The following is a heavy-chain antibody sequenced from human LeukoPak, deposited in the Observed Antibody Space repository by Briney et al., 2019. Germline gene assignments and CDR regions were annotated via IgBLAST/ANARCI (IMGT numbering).Heavy chain of an antibody. V-gene: IGHV3-7*01. CDR3: ARRVLGYYDSSGYSPYYFDY. CDR1: GFTFSHYW. J-gene: IGHJ4*02. CDR2: INLDGIKK. D-gene: IGHD3-22*01. Sequence: GGSLRLSCATSGFTFSHYWMSWVRQAPGKGLEWVANINLDGIKKYHVDSVKGRFTISRDNAQNSLYLQMNSLRAEDTAVYYCARRVLGYYDSSGYSPYYFDYWGQGTLVTVSS.